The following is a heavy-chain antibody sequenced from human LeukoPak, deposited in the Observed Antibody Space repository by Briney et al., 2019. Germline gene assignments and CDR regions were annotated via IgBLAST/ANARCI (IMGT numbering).Heavy chain of an antibody. CDR1: GFTFSTYA. D-gene: IGHD2-8*02. CDR3: AKCMSGTGVCLNFDS. J-gene: IGHJ4*02. V-gene: IGHV3-23*01. Sequence: PGGSLRLSCEASGFTFSTYAMSWVRQPPGKGLRWVSGISGSDSGTYYTDSVKGRFTISRDNSKNTVYLEIDNLRAEDTAVYYCAKCMSGTGVCLNFDSWGQGILVTVSS. CDR2: ISGSDSGT.